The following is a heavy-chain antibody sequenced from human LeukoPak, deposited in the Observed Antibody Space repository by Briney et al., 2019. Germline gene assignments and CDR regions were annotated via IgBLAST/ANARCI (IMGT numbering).Heavy chain of an antibody. J-gene: IGHJ6*03. CDR2: ITGTGGNT. D-gene: IGHD5-24*01. CDR1: GFTFNSYG. CDR3: AKVQNDYNFYYYMDV. Sequence: PGGSLRLSCAASGFTFNSYGMSWVRQAPGKGLEWVSSITGTGGNTYYPDSVKGRFTISRDNSKNTLYLQMNSLRVEDTAVYYCAKVQNDYNFYYYMDVWGKGTTVTVSS. V-gene: IGHV3-23*01.